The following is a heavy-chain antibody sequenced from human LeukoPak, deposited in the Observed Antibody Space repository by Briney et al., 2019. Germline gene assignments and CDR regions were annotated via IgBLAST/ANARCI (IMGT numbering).Heavy chain of an antibody. J-gene: IGHJ4*02. Sequence: GGSLRLSCAGSGFTFSDAWMTWVRQAPGKGLEWVGRVKSRADGGTTDYVAPVKGRFTISRDDSKNTAYLQMSSLRTEDTAVYYCLNGDYWGRRTQVIVSS. CDR2: VKSRADGGTT. CDR3: LNGDY. CDR1: GFTFSDAW. V-gene: IGHV3-15*01.